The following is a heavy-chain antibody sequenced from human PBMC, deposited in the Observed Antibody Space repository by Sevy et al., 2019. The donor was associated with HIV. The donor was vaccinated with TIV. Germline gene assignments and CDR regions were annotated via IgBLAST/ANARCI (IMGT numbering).Heavy chain of an antibody. V-gene: IGHV4-34*01. J-gene: IGHJ5*02. CDR3: ARSPPIVVVPGAPSWFDP. CDR1: GGSFSGYY. D-gene: IGHD2-2*01. Sequence: SETLSLTCAVHGGSFSGYYWNWIRQPPGKGLEWIGEINHSGSTNYNPSLKSRVTISVDTSKNQFSLKLSSVTAADTAVYYCARSPPIVVVPGAPSWFDPWGQGTLITISS. CDR2: INHSGST.